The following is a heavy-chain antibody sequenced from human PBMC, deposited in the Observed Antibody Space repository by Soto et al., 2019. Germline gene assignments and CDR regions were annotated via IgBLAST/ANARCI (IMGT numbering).Heavy chain of an antibody. V-gene: IGHV1-69*13. J-gene: IGHJ5*02. CDR3: ARERGRSSQYSSSWFDP. CDR2: IIPIFGTA. Sequence: AASVKVSCKASGGTFSSYAISWVRQAPGQGLGWMGGIIPIFGTANYAQKFQGRVTITADESTSTAYMELSSPRSEDTAVYYCARERGRSSQYSSSWFDPWGQGTLVTVSS. D-gene: IGHD6-6*01. CDR1: GGTFSSYA.